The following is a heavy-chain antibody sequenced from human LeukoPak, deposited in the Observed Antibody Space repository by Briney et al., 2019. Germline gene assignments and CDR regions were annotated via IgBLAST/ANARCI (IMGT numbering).Heavy chain of an antibody. CDR3: ALRGYSYGILFDY. J-gene: IGHJ4*02. D-gene: IGHD5-18*01. CDR1: GGSISSGGYY. CDR2: IYHSGST. V-gene: IGHV4-30-2*01. Sequence: SETLSLTCTVSGGSISSGGYYWSWIRQPPGKGLEWIGYIYHSGSTYYNPSLKSRVTISVDRSKNQFSLKLSSVTAADTAVYYCALRGYSYGILFDYWGQGTLVTVSS.